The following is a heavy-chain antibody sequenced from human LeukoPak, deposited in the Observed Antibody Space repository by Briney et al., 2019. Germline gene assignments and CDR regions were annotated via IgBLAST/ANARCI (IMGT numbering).Heavy chain of an antibody. J-gene: IGHJ4*02. D-gene: IGHD4-17*01. CDR1: GFTFSSYS. CDR3: AAQGGSGDLRY. Sequence: GGSLRLSCAASGFTFSSYSMNWVRQAPGKGLEWVVRIKRIIDGGTTDYAAPVKGRFTVSRDDSINTLYLQMSSLKTEDTAVYYCAAQGGSGDLRYWGQGTLVTVSS. V-gene: IGHV3-15*01. CDR2: IKRIIDGGTT.